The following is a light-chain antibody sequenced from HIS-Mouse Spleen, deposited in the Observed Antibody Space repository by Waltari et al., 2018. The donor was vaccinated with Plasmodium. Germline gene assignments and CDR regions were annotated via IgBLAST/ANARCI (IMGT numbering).Light chain of an antibody. V-gene: IGLV2-23*03. Sequence: QSSLTQPASVSGSPGQSITISCTGTSSDVGRYNLVTWYQQHPGKAPKLMIYEGSKRPSGVSNRFSGSKSGNTASLTISGVQVEDEADYYCCSYAGSSTFVVFGGGTKLTVL. J-gene: IGLJ2*01. CDR1: SSDVGRYNL. CDR3: CSYAGSSTFVV. CDR2: EGS.